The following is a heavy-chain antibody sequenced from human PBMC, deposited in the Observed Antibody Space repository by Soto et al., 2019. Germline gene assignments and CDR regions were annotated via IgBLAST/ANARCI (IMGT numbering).Heavy chain of an antibody. V-gene: IGHV4-61*01. CDR2: IFFTGIT. CDR3: ARDGHGMDV. Sequence: NPSETLSLTCSVSGGAVSSGSHHWFWIRQPPGKALEWIGYIFFTGITNYNPSLESRVTIAVYTSKNQFSLKLRSVTAADTAVYYCARDGHGMDVWGQGATVTVSS. J-gene: IGHJ6*02. CDR1: GGAVSSGSHH.